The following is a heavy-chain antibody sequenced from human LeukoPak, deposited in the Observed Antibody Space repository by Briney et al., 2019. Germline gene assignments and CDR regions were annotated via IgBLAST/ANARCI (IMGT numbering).Heavy chain of an antibody. Sequence: GGSLRLSCAASGFTFSHYGMHWVRLAPGKGLEWVSAIWYDGSKAYSADSVKGRFTISRDNSKNTLNLQMNSLTGEDTAVYYCARDSGGLNYDYWGQGTLVTVSS. CDR3: ARDSGGLNYDY. CDR2: IWYDGSKA. J-gene: IGHJ4*02. CDR1: GFTFSHYG. D-gene: IGHD2-15*01. V-gene: IGHV3-33*01.